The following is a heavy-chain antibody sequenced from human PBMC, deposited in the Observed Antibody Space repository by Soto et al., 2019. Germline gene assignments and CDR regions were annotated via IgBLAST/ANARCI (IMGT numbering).Heavy chain of an antibody. CDR1: GFTFGIYG. CDR2: IWYDGSIK. Sequence: PGGSLRLSCAASGFTFGIYGMHWVRQAPGKGLEWVAVIWYDGSIKYHADSVKGRFTISRDNSKNTVYLQMNSLRDEDTAVYYCARATSGSFDALDMWGQGTMVTVS. J-gene: IGHJ3*02. CDR3: ARATSGSFDALDM. V-gene: IGHV3-33*01. D-gene: IGHD1-26*01.